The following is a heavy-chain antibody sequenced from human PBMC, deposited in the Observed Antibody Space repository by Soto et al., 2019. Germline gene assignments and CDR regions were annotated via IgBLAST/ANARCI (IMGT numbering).Heavy chain of an antibody. CDR2: VVPFLGIS. Sequence: SVKVSCKASGGTFNNYAINWVRQAPGQGLEWIGRVVPFLGISNFAQIFQDRVTLTADKSTSTAYLELTSLRFDDTAMHYCGRAKLSSHTTADAFDLWGQGTVVTV. CDR1: GGTFNNYA. V-gene: IGHV1-69*04. D-gene: IGHD4-4*01. CDR3: GRAKLSSHTTADAFDL. J-gene: IGHJ3*01.